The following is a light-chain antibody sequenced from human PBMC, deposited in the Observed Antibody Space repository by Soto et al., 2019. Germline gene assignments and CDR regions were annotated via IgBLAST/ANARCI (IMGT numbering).Light chain of an antibody. CDR3: QQRHMWPIT. Sequence: DFQMTQSPSTLSASVGDRVTITCRASQNIRSRLAWFQQKPGKAPKLLIYDASSLESVVPQRFSGSGSGTEFTLTISSLEPEDSAVYYCQQRHMWPITFGQGTRLEIK. V-gene: IGKV1-5*01. J-gene: IGKJ5*01. CDR1: QNIRSR. CDR2: DAS.